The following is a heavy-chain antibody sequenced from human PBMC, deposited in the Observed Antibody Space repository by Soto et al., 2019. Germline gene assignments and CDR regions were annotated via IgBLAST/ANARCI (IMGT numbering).Heavy chain of an antibody. CDR3: TFQIPRGPVDI. Sequence: GGSLRLSCTASGFTFGDYAMSWVRQAPGKGLEWVGFIRSKAYGGTKEYAASVKGRFTISRDDSKSIAYLQMNSLKTEDTAVYYCTFQIPRGPVDIWGQGTMVTVSS. V-gene: IGHV3-49*04. J-gene: IGHJ3*02. CDR2: IRSKAYGGTK. CDR1: GFTFGDYA.